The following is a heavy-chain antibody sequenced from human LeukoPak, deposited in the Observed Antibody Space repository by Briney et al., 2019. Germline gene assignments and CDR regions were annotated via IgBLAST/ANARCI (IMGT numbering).Heavy chain of an antibody. CDR2: IYYSGST. CDR3: ARATRGYSSGWYGY. D-gene: IGHD6-19*01. Sequence: SETLSLTCTVSGGSISSYYWSWIRQPPGKGLEWIGYIYYSGSTNYNPSLKSRVTISVDTSKNQFSLKLSSVTAADTAVYYCARATRGYSSGWYGYWGQPTLVTVSS. V-gene: IGHV4-59*01. J-gene: IGHJ4*02. CDR1: GGSISSYY.